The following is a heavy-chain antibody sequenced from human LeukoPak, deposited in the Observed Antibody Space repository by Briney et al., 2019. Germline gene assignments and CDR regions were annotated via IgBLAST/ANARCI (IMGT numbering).Heavy chain of an antibody. CDR3: AKGGGSSSWYYFDY. CDR1: GFTFSSYA. CDR2: ISGSGGST. J-gene: IGHJ4*02. V-gene: IGHV3-23*01. D-gene: IGHD6-13*01. Sequence: QPGGSLRLSCAASGFTFSSYAMSWVRQAPGKGLEWVSAISGSGGSTYYADSVKGRFTISRDNSKNTLYLQMNSLRAEDTALYYCAKGGGSSSWYYFDYWGQGTLVTVSS.